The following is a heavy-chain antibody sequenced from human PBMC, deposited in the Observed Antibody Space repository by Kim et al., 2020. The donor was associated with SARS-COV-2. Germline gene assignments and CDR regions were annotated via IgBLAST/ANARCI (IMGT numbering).Heavy chain of an antibody. Sequence: SETLSLTCSVSGGSISGSNYYWGWIRQPPGKGLEWIASVYYSGSAYYDPSLKSRVTISVDTSKNQFSLKVSSVTAADTAVYYCARTVGGTTSLLFEFWGQGTLVTVSS. D-gene: IGHD1-26*01. J-gene: IGHJ5*01. CDR2: VYYSGSA. CDR3: ARTVGGTTSLLFEF. CDR1: GGSISGSNYY. V-gene: IGHV4-39*01.